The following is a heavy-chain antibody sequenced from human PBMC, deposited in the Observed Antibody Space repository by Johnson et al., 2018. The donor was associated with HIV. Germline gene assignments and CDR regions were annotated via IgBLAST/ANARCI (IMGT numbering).Heavy chain of an antibody. CDR1: GFTVSSNN. V-gene: IGHV3-53*01. CDR3: ARVLWDYGEEDAFDI. J-gene: IGHJ3*02. CDR2: SGSGGST. Sequence: VQLVESGGGWIQPGGSLRLSCAASGFTVSSNNMSWVRQAPGKGLEWVSAISGSGGSTYYADSVKGRFTISRDNSKNTLYLQMNSLSAEDTAVYYCARVLWDYGEEDAFDIWGQGTMVTVSS. D-gene: IGHD4-17*01.